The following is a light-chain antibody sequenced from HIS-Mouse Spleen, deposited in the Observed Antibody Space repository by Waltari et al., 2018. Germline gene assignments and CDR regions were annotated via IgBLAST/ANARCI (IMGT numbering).Light chain of an antibody. CDR2: DDS. J-gene: IGLJ3*02. CDR3: QVWDSSSDHPV. Sequence: SYVLTQPPSVSVAPGQTARITCGGNNIGSKRVHWYQQKPGQAPVLVVYDDSDRPSGSPERFSGFNSGNTATPAISRVEAGDEADYYCQVWDSSSDHPVVGGGTKLTVL. CDR1: NIGSKR. V-gene: IGLV3-21*02.